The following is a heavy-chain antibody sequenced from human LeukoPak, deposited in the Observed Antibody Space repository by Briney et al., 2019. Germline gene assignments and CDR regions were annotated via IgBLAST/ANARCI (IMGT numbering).Heavy chain of an antibody. Sequence: SQTLSLTCAISGDSVSSNSAAWNWIRQSPSRGLEWLGRTYYRSKWSNDYAVSVKSRITITPDTSKNQFSLKLSSVTAADTAVYYCARGYYYDSSDEGFDPWGQGTLVTVSS. J-gene: IGHJ5*02. D-gene: IGHD3-22*01. CDR1: GDSVSSNSAA. V-gene: IGHV6-1*01. CDR2: TYYRSKWSN. CDR3: ARGYYYDSSDEGFDP.